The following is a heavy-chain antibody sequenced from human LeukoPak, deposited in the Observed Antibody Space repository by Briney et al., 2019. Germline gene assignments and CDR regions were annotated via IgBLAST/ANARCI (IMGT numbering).Heavy chain of an antibody. CDR2: INHSGST. D-gene: IGHD1-26*01. J-gene: IGHJ4*02. CDR1: GGTFSGYY. V-gene: IGHV4-34*01. Sequence: SSETLSLTCAVYGGTFSGYYWSWIRQPPGKGLEWIGEINHSGSTNYNPSLKSRVTISVDTSKNQFSLKLSSVTAADTAVYYCARSLLVVGPYYFDYWGQGTLVTVSS. CDR3: ARSLLVVGPYYFDY.